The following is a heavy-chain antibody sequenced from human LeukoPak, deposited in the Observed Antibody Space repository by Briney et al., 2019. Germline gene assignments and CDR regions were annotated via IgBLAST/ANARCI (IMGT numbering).Heavy chain of an antibody. CDR1: GYSFTSYW. Sequence: GESLKISCKGSGYSFTSYWIGWVRQMPGKGLEWMGIIYPGDSDTRYSPSFQGQVTISADKSISTAYLQWSSLKASDTAMYYCARHSTGYSYPTNDAFDIWGQGTMVTVSS. CDR3: ARHSTGYSYPTNDAFDI. J-gene: IGHJ3*02. V-gene: IGHV5-51*01. D-gene: IGHD5-18*01. CDR2: IYPGDSDT.